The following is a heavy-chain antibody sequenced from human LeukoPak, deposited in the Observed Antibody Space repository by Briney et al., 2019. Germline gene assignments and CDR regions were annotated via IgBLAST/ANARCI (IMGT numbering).Heavy chain of an antibody. CDR1: GFTFGDYA. CDR2: IRGKVSGGTT. V-gene: IGHV3-49*05. J-gene: IGHJ4*02. D-gene: IGHD3-16*01. Sequence: KPGGSLRLSCTASGFTFGDYAMSWFRQAPGKGLEWVGFIRGKVSGGTTAYAASVEGRFILSRDDSKSIAYLQMNSLKAEDTAVYFCAREGESGVRYFDYWGQGTLVTVSS. CDR3: AREGESGVRYFDY.